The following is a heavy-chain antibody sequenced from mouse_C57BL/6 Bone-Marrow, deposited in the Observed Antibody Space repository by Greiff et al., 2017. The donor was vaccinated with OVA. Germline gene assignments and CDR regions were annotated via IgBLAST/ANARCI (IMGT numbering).Heavy chain of an antibody. Sequence: EVHLVESGGGLVKPGGSLKLSCAASGFTFSDYGMHWVRQAPEKGLEWVAYISSGSSTIYYADTVKGRFTISRDNAKNTLFLQMTSLRSEDTAMYYCARLPYYYGSSSPFAYWGQGTLVTVSA. V-gene: IGHV5-17*01. CDR3: ARLPYYYGSSSPFAY. D-gene: IGHD1-1*01. J-gene: IGHJ3*01. CDR2: ISSGSSTI. CDR1: GFTFSDYG.